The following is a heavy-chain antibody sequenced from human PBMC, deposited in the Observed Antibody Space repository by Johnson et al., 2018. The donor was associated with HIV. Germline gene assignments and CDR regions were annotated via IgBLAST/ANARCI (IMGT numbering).Heavy chain of an antibody. J-gene: IGHJ3*02. CDR3: ATGVGAKTLTDAFDI. D-gene: IGHD1-26*01. V-gene: IGHV3-30*04. CDR1: AFTLTNYA. CDR2: ISYDETYK. Sequence: QVQLVESGGGVVQPGRSLRLSCAASAFTLTNYAIHWVRQAPGKGLEWVAIISYDETYKDYADSVKGRFTISRDNFKNTLYLQMNSLRDEDTAVYYCATGVGAKTLTDAFDIWGQGTMVTVSS.